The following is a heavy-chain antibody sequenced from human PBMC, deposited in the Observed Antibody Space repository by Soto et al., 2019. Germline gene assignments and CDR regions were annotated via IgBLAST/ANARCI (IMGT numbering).Heavy chain of an antibody. CDR1: GFTFSSYG. CDR2: ISYDGSNK. CDR3: AKDDYGSGSYGLDP. V-gene: IGHV3-30*18. J-gene: IGHJ5*02. D-gene: IGHD3-10*01. Sequence: QVQLVESGGGVVQPGRSLRLSCAASGFTFSSYGMHWVRQAPGKGLEWVAVISYDGSNKYYADSVKGRFTISRDNSKNTLYLQMNSLRAEDTAVYYCAKDDYGSGSYGLDPWGQGTLVTVSS.